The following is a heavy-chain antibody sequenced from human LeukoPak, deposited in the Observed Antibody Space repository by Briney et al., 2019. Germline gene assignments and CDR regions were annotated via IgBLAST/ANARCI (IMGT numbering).Heavy chain of an antibody. CDR1: GGTFSSYA. CDR2: IIPILGIA. V-gene: IGHV1-69*04. D-gene: IGHD4-11*01. J-gene: IGHJ4*02. CDR3: ARVSYSNYGRYYFDY. Sequence: SVKVSCKASGGTFSSYAISWVRQAPGQGLEWMGRIIPILGIANYAQKFQGRVTITADKSTSTAYMELSSLRSEDTAVYYCARVSYSNYGRYYFDYWGQGTQVTVSS.